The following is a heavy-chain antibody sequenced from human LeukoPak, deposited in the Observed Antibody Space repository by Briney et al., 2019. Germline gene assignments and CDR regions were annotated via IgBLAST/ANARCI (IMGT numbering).Heavy chain of an antibody. D-gene: IGHD6-13*01. Sequence: PSETLSLTCTVSGGSISTYYWSWLRQPPGKGLEWLAYIYYSGSTNYNPSLKSRVTISVDTSKNQFSLKLSSVTAADTAVYYCARTGYSSNWYYFDYWGQGTLVTVSS. J-gene: IGHJ4*02. CDR1: GGSISTYY. CDR2: IYYSGST. CDR3: ARTGYSSNWYYFDY. V-gene: IGHV4-59*01.